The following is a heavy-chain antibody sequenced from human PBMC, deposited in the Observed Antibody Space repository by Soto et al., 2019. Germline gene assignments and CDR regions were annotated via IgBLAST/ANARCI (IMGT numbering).Heavy chain of an antibody. Sequence: GGSLRLSCAASGFTFSSYAMSWVRQAPGKGLEWVSSISGSGGRTYYADSVKGRFSISRDNSKSTVFLQMNSLRAEDTAVYYCARGVAVAATGGLDCWGQGTLVTVSS. CDR2: ISGSGGRT. J-gene: IGHJ4*02. V-gene: IGHV3-23*01. CDR1: GFTFSSYA. CDR3: ARGVAVAATGGLDC. D-gene: IGHD6-19*01.